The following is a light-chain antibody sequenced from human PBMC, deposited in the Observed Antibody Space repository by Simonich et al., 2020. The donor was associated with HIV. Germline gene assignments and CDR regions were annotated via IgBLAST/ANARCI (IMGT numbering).Light chain of an antibody. Sequence: IQLPPSPSFLSASVGARVTLTCRASQGISRYLAWYQQKPGKAPKLLIYAASTLQSGVPSRFSGSGSGTEFTLTIGSLQPEDFATYYCQQLNGYPITFGQGTRLEIK. J-gene: IGKJ5*01. CDR1: QGISRY. V-gene: IGKV1-9*01. CDR3: QQLNGYPIT. CDR2: AAS.